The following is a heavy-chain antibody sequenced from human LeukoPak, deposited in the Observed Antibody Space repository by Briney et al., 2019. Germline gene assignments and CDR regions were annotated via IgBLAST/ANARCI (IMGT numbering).Heavy chain of an antibody. V-gene: IGHV4-4*07. D-gene: IGHD6-25*01. Sequence: SETLSLTCTVSGGSISSYYWSWIRQPAGKGLEWIGCIYTSGSTNYNPSLKSRVTMSVDTSKNQFSLKLSSVTAADTAVYYCARDPVTATYYYYYMDVWGKGTTVTVSS. CDR2: IYTSGST. CDR1: GGSISSYY. J-gene: IGHJ6*03. CDR3: ARDPVTATYYYYYMDV.